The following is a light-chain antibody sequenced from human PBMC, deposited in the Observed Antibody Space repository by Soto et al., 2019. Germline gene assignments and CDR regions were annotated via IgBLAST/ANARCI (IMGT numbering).Light chain of an antibody. CDR3: MQALQTPIT. Sequence: DIVMTQSPLSLPVTPGEPASISCRTSQSLLHSNGYNYLNWYLQKPSQSPQLLIYLGSNRASGGPDRFSGSGSGTDFTLKISRVEAEDVGVYYCMQALQTPITFGQGTRLEIK. J-gene: IGKJ5*01. CDR2: LGS. V-gene: IGKV2-28*01. CDR1: QSLLHSNGYNY.